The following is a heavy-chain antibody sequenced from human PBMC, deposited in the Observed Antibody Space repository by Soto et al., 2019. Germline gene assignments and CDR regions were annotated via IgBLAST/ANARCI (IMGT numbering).Heavy chain of an antibody. V-gene: IGHV3-33*01. D-gene: IGHD3-10*01. CDR1: GFTFSSHG. Sequence: QVQLVQSGGGVVQPGRSLRLSCAASGFTFSSHGMHWVRQAPGKGLEWVEVIWYDGSEKYYADSVKGRFTISRDNSKNTLFLQMSSLRAEDTAVYYCARWGDPKRLDVWGQGTTVTVSS. J-gene: IGHJ6*02. CDR2: IWYDGSEK. CDR3: ARWGDPKRLDV.